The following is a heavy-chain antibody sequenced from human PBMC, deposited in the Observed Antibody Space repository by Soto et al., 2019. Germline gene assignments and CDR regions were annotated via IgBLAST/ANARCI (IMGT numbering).Heavy chain of an antibody. V-gene: IGHV1-18*01. CDR3: ARGRFRRTWFDP. CDR2: ISAYNGNT. Sequence: GASVKVSCKASGYTFTTYGISWVRQAPGQGLEWMGWISAYNGNTNYAQKLQGRVTMTRDTSISTAYMEMSSLRSEDTAVYYCARGRFRRTWFDPWGQGTLVTVSS. J-gene: IGHJ5*02. D-gene: IGHD3-16*01. CDR1: GYTFTTYG.